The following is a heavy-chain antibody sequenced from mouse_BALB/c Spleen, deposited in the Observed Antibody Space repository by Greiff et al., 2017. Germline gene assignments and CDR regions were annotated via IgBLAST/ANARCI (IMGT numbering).Heavy chain of an antibody. CDR2: INPSSGYT. Sequence: VKLQQSAAELARPGASVKMSCKASGYTFTSYTMHWVKQRPGQGLEWIGYINPSSGYTEYNQKFKDKTTLTADKSSSTAYMQLSSLTSEDSAVYYCASYRYDGYAMDYWGQGTSVTVSS. CDR1: GYTFTSYT. V-gene: IGHV1-4*02. J-gene: IGHJ4*01. D-gene: IGHD2-14*01. CDR3: ASYRYDGYAMDY.